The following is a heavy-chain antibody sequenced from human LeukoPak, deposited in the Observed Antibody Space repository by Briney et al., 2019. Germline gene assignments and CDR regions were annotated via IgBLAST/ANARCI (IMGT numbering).Heavy chain of an antibody. CDR1: GFTFSSYG. CDR3: ARDRAAADLDY. D-gene: IGHD6-13*01. Sequence: GGSLRLSCAASGFTFSSYGMHWVRQAPGKGLEWVAVIWYDGSNKFYADSVKGRFTISRDNSKNTLYLQMNSLRAEDTAVYYSARDRAAADLDYWGQGTLVTVSS. J-gene: IGHJ4*02. CDR2: IWYDGSNK. V-gene: IGHV3-33*01.